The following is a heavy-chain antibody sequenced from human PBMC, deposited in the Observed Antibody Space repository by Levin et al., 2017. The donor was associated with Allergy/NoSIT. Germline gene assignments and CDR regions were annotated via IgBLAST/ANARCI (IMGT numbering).Heavy chain of an antibody. CDR3: ARGFQAGHYFDS. D-gene: IGHD2-21*01. V-gene: IGHV6-1*01. CDR1: GDSVSRKGAS. Sequence: PSETLSLTCVISGDSVSRKGASWNWFRHSPSRGLEWLGRTYFNSYWYNDYPPSVRSRVRMVADTTKNHFSLQLTSTIPEDTAVYYCARGFQAGHYFDSWGRGALVTVSS. CDR2: TYFNSYWYN. J-gene: IGHJ4*02.